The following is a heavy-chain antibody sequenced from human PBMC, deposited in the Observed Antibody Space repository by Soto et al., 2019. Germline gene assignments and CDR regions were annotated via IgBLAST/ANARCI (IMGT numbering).Heavy chain of an antibody. Sequence: SETLSLTYIVSGGSMSNYYGSWIRQPPGKGLEWIGYIYYSGNTKYNPSLKSRVTISKDTSKNQFSLKLSSVTAADTAVYYCARVGYSSSWFWYFDLWGRGTLVTV. CDR2: IYYSGNT. CDR1: GGSMSNYY. J-gene: IGHJ2*01. D-gene: IGHD6-13*01. CDR3: ARVGYSSSWFWYFDL. V-gene: IGHV4-59*01.